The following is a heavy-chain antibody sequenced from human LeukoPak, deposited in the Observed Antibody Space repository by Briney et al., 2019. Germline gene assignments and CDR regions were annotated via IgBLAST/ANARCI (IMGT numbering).Heavy chain of an antibody. CDR3: ARLSSSWYMVW. V-gene: IGHV4-39*07. D-gene: IGHD6-13*01. Sequence: SETLSLTCTVSGGSISSSSYYWGWIRQPPGKGLEWIGSIYYSGSTYYNPSLKSRVTISVDTSKNQFSLKLSSVTAADTAVYYCARLSSSWYMVWWGQGTLVTVSS. CDR1: GGSISSSSYY. CDR2: IYYSGST. J-gene: IGHJ4*02.